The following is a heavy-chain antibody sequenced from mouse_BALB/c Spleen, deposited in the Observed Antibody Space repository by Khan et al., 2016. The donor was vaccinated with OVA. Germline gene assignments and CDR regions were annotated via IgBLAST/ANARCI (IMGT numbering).Heavy chain of an antibody. J-gene: IGHJ4*01. CDR2: IWAGGSK. CDR3: AKDPHYSGMDY. CDR1: GFSLTDYA. Sequence: QVQLMQSGPGLVAPSQSLSITCTVSGFSLTDYAVSWIRQPPGKGLEWLGVIWAGGSKYYNSILNSRLSISKDYSKSPVIVKENSLQKEETTVYYCAKDPHYSGMDYWGQGTSVTVSS. V-gene: IGHV2-6-5*01.